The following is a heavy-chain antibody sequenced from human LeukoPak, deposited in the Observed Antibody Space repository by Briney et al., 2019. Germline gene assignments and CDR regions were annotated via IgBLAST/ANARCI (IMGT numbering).Heavy chain of an antibody. J-gene: IGHJ4*02. V-gene: IGHV4-31*03. CDR2: IYYSGST. CDR1: GGSISSGGYY. CDR3: ARDIAAAGTHFDY. Sequence: PSQTLSLTCTVSGGSISSGGYYWSWIRQHPGKGLEWIGYIYYSGSTYYNPSLKSRVTISVDTSKNQFSLKLSSVTAADTAVYYCARDIAAAGTHFDYWGQGILVTVSS. D-gene: IGHD6-13*01.